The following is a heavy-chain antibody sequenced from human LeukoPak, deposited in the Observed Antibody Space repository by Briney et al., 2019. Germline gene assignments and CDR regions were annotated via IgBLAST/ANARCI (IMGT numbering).Heavy chain of an antibody. CDR2: IRSSGSNI. J-gene: IGHJ4*02. V-gene: IGHV3-21*04. CDR1: GFTFSSYS. Sequence: GGSLRLSCAASGFTFSSYSMHWVRQAPGKGLEWVSSIRSSGSNIYYADSVKGRFTISRDNAKTSLYLQMNCLRAEDTAVYYCARDYGYNSGRPGYYFDYWGQGTLVTVSS. CDR3: ARDYGYNSGRPGYYFDY. D-gene: IGHD5-24*01.